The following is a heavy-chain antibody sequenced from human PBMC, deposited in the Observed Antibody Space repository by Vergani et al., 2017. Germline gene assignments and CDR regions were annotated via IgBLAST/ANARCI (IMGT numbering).Heavy chain of an antibody. CDR1: GFTFSSYA. CDR2: ISGSGGST. J-gene: IGHJ4*02. Sequence: EVQLLESGGGLVQPGGSLRLSCAASGFTFSSYAMSWVRQAPGKGLEWVSDISGSGGSTYYADSVKGRFTISRDNSKNTLYLQMNSLRAEDTAVYYCAKGTRYSYGYFDYWGQGTLVTVSS. CDR3: AKGTRYSYGYFDY. D-gene: IGHD5-18*01. V-gene: IGHV3-23*01.